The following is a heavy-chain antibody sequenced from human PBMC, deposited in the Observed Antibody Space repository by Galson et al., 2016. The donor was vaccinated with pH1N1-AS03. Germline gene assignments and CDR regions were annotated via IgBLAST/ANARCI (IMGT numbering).Heavy chain of an antibody. CDR2: IYHSGST. D-gene: IGHD3-3*01. J-gene: IGHJ4*02. Sequence: SETLSLTCAVSGYSISSGYYWGWIRQPPGKGLEWIGRIYHSGSTYYNPSLMSRVTISVDTSKNRFSLKVTSVTAADTAVYYCARVGKYFDFWSGYSDFDYWGQGTLVTVSS. V-gene: IGHV4-38-2*01. CDR1: GYSISSGYY. CDR3: ARVGKYFDFWSGYSDFDY.